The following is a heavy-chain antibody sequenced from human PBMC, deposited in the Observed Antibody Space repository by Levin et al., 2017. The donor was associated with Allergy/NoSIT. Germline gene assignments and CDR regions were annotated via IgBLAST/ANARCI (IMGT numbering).Heavy chain of an antibody. CDR1: GGSLSGYS. D-gene: IGHD3-10*02. Sequence: PSETLSLTCGVHGGSLSGYSWTWIRQSPEKGLEWLGEVTPRGTTSYTPSLRSRLTISVDTSKNQFSLNIRSVTAADSAMYCCTTISSAVRSRGFETWGQGTMVTVSS. V-gene: IGHV4-34*07. CDR2: VTPRGTT. CDR3: TTISSAVRSRGFET. J-gene: IGHJ3*02.